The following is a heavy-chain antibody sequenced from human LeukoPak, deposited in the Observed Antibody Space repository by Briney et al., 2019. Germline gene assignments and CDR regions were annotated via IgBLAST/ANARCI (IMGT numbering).Heavy chain of an antibody. CDR2: ISGSGGST. Sequence: PGGSLRLSCAASGFIFSSYAMSWVRQAPGKGLEWVSAISGSGGSTYYADSVKGRFIISRDNPKNTLYLQMNSLRAEDTAVYYCAKSNVLLWFGELFYDYWGQGTLVTVSS. CDR1: GFIFSSYA. D-gene: IGHD3-10*01. CDR3: AKSNVLLWFGELFYDY. J-gene: IGHJ4*02. V-gene: IGHV3-23*01.